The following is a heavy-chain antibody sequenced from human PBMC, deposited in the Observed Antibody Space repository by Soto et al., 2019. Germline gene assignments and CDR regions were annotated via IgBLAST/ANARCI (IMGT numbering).Heavy chain of an antibody. J-gene: IGHJ4*01. CDR1: GYSLTSHS. V-gene: IGHV1-3*01. CDR2: MHGGNGNT. CDR3: ARGKVIDGFILDN. D-gene: IGHD3-16*02. Sequence: GASVKVSCKASGYSLTSHSIHWLRQAPGQSLEWMGWMHGGNGNTQLSQKFQDRVTITRDTSANTVFMDLNSLRSEDRAVYYCARGKVIDGFILDNWG.